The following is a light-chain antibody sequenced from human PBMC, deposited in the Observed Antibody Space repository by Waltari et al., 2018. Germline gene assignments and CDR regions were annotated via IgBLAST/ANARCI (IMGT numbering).Light chain of an antibody. CDR3: QSADREDTYVV. Sequence: SYELTQPPSVSVSPGQTAGITCSGDALPKQYAYWYQQKPGQAPVLVKYKDSERPSGIPERFSGSSSGTTVTLTIRGVQAEDEADYYCQSADREDTYVVFGGGTKLTVL. J-gene: IGLJ2*01. V-gene: IGLV3-25*03. CDR1: ALPKQY. CDR2: KDS.